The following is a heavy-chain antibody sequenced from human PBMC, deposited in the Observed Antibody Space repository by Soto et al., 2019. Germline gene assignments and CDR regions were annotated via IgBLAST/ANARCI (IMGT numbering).Heavy chain of an antibody. Sequence: EVQLLESGGGLVQPGGSLRLSCAASGFTFSSYAMSWVRQAPGKGLEWVSAISGSGGSTYYADSVKGRFTISRDNSKNTLYLQMNSLRAEETAVYYCAKDGLVSGSSSWYTCYWWYFDLWGRGTLVTVSS. V-gene: IGHV3-23*01. J-gene: IGHJ2*01. D-gene: IGHD6-13*01. CDR3: AKDGLVSGSSSWYTCYWWYFDL. CDR2: ISGSGGST. CDR1: GFTFSSYA.